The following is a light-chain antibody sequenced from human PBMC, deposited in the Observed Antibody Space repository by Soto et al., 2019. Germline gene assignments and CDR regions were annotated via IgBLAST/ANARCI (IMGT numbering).Light chain of an antibody. CDR1: QRSTTY. Sequence: IHMTQSPSSLSASVGDRVTITCRASQRSTTYLNWYQQKPGEAPKLLISTSGTLQRGVPSRFTGSGSGTDFALTITGLQRADFATYFCQQTYNTPYTFGQGTKWEIK. CDR3: QQTYNTPYT. CDR2: TSG. J-gene: IGKJ2*01. V-gene: IGKV1-39*01.